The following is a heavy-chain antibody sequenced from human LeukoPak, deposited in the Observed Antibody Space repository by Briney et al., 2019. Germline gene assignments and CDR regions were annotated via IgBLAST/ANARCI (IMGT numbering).Heavy chain of an antibody. D-gene: IGHD4-17*01. CDR3: ARGTNDYGDYRPEAYAFDI. Sequence: GRSLRLSCAASGFTFSSYAMHWVRQAPGKGLEWVAVISYDGSNKYYADSVKGRFTISRDNSKNTLYLQMNSLRAEDTAVYYCARGTNDYGDYRPEAYAFDIWGQGTMVTVSS. J-gene: IGHJ3*02. V-gene: IGHV3-30-3*01. CDR1: GFTFSSYA. CDR2: ISYDGSNK.